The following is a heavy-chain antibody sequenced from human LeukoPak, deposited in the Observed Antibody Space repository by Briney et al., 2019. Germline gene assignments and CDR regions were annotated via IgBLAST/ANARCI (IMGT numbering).Heavy chain of an antibody. D-gene: IGHD6-19*01. Sequence: GGSLRLSCEGSGFPFRKYAMNWVRQAPGKGLEWVAVISYDGSNKYYADSVKGRFTISRDNSKNTLYLQMNSLRADDTAVYYCARSHSSAFAWGFDIWGQGTRVTVSS. CDR3: ARSHSSAFAWGFDI. CDR1: GFPFRKYA. J-gene: IGHJ3*02. CDR2: ISYDGSNK. V-gene: IGHV3-30*14.